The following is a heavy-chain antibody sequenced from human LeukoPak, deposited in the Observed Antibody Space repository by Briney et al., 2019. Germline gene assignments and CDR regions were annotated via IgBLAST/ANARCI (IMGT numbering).Heavy chain of an antibody. D-gene: IGHD5-12*01. CDR1: GFTFDDYA. Sequence: GGSLRLSCAASGFTFDDYAMHWVRQAPGKGLEWVSGISWNSGSIGYADSVKGRFTISRDNAKNSLYLQMNSLRVEDAAVYYCAKQGGYEAYWGQGTLVTVSS. J-gene: IGHJ4*02. V-gene: IGHV3-9*01. CDR2: ISWNSGSI. CDR3: AKQGGYEAY.